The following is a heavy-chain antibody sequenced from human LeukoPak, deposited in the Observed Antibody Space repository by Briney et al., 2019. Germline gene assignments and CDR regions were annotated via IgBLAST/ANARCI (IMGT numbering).Heavy chain of an antibody. D-gene: IGHD6-19*01. J-gene: IGHJ4*02. CDR1: GGSISSYY. Sequence: SETPSLTCTVSGGSISSYYWSWIRQPPGKRLEWIGYIYYSVSTNYNPSLKSRVTISVDTSKKQFSLKLSSVTAADTAVYYCASSVAGTGVYYFDYWGQGTLVTVSS. CDR2: IYYSVST. V-gene: IGHV4-59*01. CDR3: ASSVAGTGVYYFDY.